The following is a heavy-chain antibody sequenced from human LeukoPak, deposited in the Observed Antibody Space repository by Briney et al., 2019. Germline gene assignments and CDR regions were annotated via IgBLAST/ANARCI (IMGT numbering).Heavy chain of an antibody. D-gene: IGHD4-17*01. CDR2: IYSGGTT. J-gene: IGHJ4*02. CDR1: GFTVSSNY. V-gene: IGHV3-66*02. Sequence: GGSLRLSCTASGFTVSSNYMSWVRQAPGKGLEWVSVIYSGGTTYYADSVKGRFTISRDNSKNTLYLQMNSPRAEDTAVYYCARDSTTVTTDYWGQGTLVTVSS. CDR3: ARDSTTVTTDY.